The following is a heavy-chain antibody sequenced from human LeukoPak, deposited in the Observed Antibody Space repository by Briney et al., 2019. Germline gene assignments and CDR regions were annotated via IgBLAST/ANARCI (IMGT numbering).Heavy chain of an antibody. D-gene: IGHD3-16*02. Sequence: SETLSLTCAVYGGSFSGYYWSWIRQPPGKGLEWIGEINHSGSTNYNPSLKSRVTISVDTSKNQFSLKLSSVTAADTAVYYCARVALNWGSYRSIDYWGQGTLVTVSS. J-gene: IGHJ4*02. CDR3: ARVALNWGSYRSIDY. CDR1: GGSFSGYY. V-gene: IGHV4-34*01. CDR2: INHSGST.